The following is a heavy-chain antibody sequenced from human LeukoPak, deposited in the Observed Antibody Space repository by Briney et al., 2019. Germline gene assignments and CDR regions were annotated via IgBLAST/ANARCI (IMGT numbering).Heavy chain of an antibody. J-gene: IGHJ3*02. D-gene: IGHD1-26*01. V-gene: IGHV4-59*08. CDR1: GGSISSYY. CDR3: ARHTDGGSRHDAFDI. CDR2: IYYSGST. Sequence: PSETLSLTCTVSGGSISSYYWSWIRQPPGKGLEWIGYIYYSGSTNYNPSLKSRVTISVDTSKNQFSLKLSSVTAADTAVYYCARHTDGGSRHDAFDIWGQGTMDTVSS.